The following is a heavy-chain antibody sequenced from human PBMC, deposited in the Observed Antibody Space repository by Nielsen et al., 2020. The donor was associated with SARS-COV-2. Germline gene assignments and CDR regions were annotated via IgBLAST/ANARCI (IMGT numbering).Heavy chain of an antibody. D-gene: IGHD6-19*01. CDR3: TTSRVAVAGKDY. Sequence: GGSLRLSCAASGFTFSNAWMSWVRQAPGKGLEWVGRIKSKTDGGTTDYAAPVKGRFTISRDDSKNTLYLQMNSLKTEDTAVYYCTTSRVAVAGKDYWGQGTLVTVSS. CDR1: GFTFSNAW. CDR2: IKSKTDGGTT. V-gene: IGHV3-15*01. J-gene: IGHJ4*02.